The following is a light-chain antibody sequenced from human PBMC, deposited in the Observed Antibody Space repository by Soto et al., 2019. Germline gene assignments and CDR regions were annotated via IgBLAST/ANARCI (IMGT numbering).Light chain of an antibody. J-gene: IGKJ1*01. CDR1: QSPSKS. Sequence: EIVLTQSPATLSLSPGERATLSCRASQSPSKSLVWYQQKPGQAPRLLIDGASNRATGIPARFSGSGSGTDFTLTISSLEPEDFAVYYCQQYDIWPPTFGQGTKVDIK. CDR3: QQYDIWPPT. V-gene: IGKV3-11*01. CDR2: GAS.